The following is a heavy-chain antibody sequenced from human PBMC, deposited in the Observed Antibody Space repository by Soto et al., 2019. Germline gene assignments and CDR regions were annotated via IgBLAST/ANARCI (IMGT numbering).Heavy chain of an antibody. CDR3: AKGVNYYDSSGYYSYYYNGMDV. CDR1: GFTFNTYA. Sequence: EVQLLESGGNLVQPGGSLRLSCAASGFTFNTYAMTWVRQAPGKGLEWVSAISGSGGSTYYADSVKGRFTISSDNSENTVYLQMNSLRAEDTAVYYCAKGVNYYDSSGYYSYYYNGMDVWGQGTTVTVSS. D-gene: IGHD3-22*01. V-gene: IGHV3-23*01. CDR2: ISGSGGST. J-gene: IGHJ6*02.